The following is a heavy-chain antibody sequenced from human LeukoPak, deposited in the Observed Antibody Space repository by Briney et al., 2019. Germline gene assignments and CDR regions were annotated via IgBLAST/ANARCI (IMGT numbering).Heavy chain of an antibody. CDR2: ISYDGSNK. CDR3: AKDYDYVWGSYRHALDY. J-gene: IGHJ4*02. D-gene: IGHD3-16*02. V-gene: IGHV3-30*18. CDR1: GFTFSSYG. Sequence: PGRSLRLSCAASGFTFSSYGMHWVRQAPGKGLEWVAVISYDGSNKYYADSVKGRFTISRDNSKNTLYLQMNSLRAEDTAVYYCAKDYDYVWGSYRHALDYWGQGTLVTVSS.